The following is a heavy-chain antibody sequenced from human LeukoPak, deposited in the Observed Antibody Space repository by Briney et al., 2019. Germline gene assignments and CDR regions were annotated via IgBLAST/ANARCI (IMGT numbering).Heavy chain of an antibody. Sequence: PSETLSLTCTVSGGSISSYYWSWVRQAPGKGLEWVSFISSSSNYLYYADSVKGRFTISRDNAKNSLYLQMNSLRAEDTAVYYCARDVAARPRWFAPWGQGTLVTVSS. CDR1: GGSISSYY. V-gene: IGHV3-21*01. CDR2: ISSSSNYL. CDR3: ARDVAARPRWFAP. D-gene: IGHD6-6*01. J-gene: IGHJ5*02.